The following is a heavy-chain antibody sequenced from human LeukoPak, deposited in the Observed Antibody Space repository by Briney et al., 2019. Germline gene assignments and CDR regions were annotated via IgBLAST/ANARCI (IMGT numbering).Heavy chain of an antibody. D-gene: IGHD2-21*02. Sequence: ASVKVSCKASGYTFTSYGISWVRQAPGQGLEWMGWINAGNGNTKYSQKFQGRVTITRDTSASTAYMELSSLRSEDTAVYYCARDSVVTAIGGYWGQGTLVTVSS. J-gene: IGHJ4*02. CDR3: ARDSVVTAIGGY. V-gene: IGHV1-3*01. CDR1: GYTFTSYG. CDR2: INAGNGNT.